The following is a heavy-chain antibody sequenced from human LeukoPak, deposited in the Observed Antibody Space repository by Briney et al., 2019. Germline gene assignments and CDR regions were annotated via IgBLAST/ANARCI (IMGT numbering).Heavy chain of an antibody. J-gene: IGHJ1*01. CDR1: GFTFSSYA. V-gene: IGHV3-23*01. CDR3: AKGLAVAGPQGYFQH. CDR2: LSGGGGNS. D-gene: IGHD6-19*01. Sequence: HAGGSLRLSCAASGFTFSSYAMSWVRQAPGKGREWVSGLSGGGGNSYYADSVKGRFTISRDNSKNTLYLQINSLRAEDTAVYYCAKGLAVAGPQGYFQHWGQGTLVTVSS.